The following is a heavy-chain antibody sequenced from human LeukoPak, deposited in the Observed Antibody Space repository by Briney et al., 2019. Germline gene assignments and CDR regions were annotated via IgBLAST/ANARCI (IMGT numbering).Heavy chain of an antibody. D-gene: IGHD3-16*01. CDR1: GFTFTSYA. CDR2: VYNSGDT. Sequence: GSLRLSCVASGFTFTSYAISWIRQSPGKGLEWVGYVYNSGDTGKNPSLKSRVTILLDTSKNQCSLKLTSVSAADTAVYYCARLKLGAYFDLWGRGTLVTVSS. CDR3: ARLKLGAYFDL. V-gene: IGHV4-59*08. J-gene: IGHJ2*01.